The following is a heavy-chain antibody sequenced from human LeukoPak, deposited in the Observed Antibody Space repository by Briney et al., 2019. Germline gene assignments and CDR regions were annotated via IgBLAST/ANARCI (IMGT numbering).Heavy chain of an antibody. Sequence: GGSLRLSCAASGFTFDDYAMHWVRQAPGKGLELVSLISGDGGSTYYADSVKGRFTISRDNSKNSLYLQMNSLRTEDTALYYCAKDIEEGGSGSYYLFDYWGQGTLVTVSS. CDR2: ISGDGGST. CDR3: AKDIEEGGSGSYYLFDY. D-gene: IGHD3-10*01. V-gene: IGHV3-43*02. J-gene: IGHJ4*02. CDR1: GFTFDDYA.